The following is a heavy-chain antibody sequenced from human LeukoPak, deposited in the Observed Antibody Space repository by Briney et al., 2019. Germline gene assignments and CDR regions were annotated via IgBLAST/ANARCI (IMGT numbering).Heavy chain of an antibody. J-gene: IGHJ3*02. Sequence: PGGSLRPSCAASGFTFSDYYMSWIRQAPGKGLEWVSYISSSSSYTNYADSVKGRFTISRDNAKNSLYLQMNSLRAEDTAVYYCAREGYGDYVYAFDIWGQGTMVTVSS. CDR3: AREGYGDYVYAFDI. CDR1: GFTFSDYY. V-gene: IGHV3-11*05. D-gene: IGHD4-17*01. CDR2: ISSSSSYT.